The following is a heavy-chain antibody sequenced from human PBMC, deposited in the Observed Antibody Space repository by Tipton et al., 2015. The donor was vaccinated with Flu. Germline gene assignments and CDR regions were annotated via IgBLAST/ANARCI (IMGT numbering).Heavy chain of an antibody. D-gene: IGHD3-16*01. Sequence: VQLVQSGGGVVQPGGSLRLSCAASGFSFSSYGMHWVRQAPGKGLEWVAFIRNGGRNNYYADSVKGRFTISRDNSMNTLYLRMNSLRVEDTAVYYCARFAGGPWGQGTLVTVSS. V-gene: IGHV3-30*02. CDR2: IRNGGRNN. J-gene: IGHJ5*02. CDR1: GFSFSSYG. CDR3: ARFAGGP.